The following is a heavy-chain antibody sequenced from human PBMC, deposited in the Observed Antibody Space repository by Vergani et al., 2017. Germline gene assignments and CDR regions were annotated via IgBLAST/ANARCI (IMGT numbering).Heavy chain of an antibody. V-gene: IGHV4-39*02. CDR3: ARPVGPSAIADGYHV. CDR1: GVSIGSNSYY. Sequence: QLQLQESGPGLVKPSETLSLTCTVSGVSIGSNSYYWGFIRQPPGKGLEWIGAISSSGSPYYNPTLKGRLAFSVDTSKNLFSLRLKSVTATDTGMYYCARPVGPSAIADGYHVWGQGTMVTVS. J-gene: IGHJ3*01. CDR2: ISSSGSP. D-gene: IGHD3-10*01.